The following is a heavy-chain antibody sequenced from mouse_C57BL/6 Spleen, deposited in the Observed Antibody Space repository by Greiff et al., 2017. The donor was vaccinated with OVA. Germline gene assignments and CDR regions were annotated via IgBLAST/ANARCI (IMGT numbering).Heavy chain of an antibody. V-gene: IGHV1-74*01. CDR3: AIKDGNYGAY. J-gene: IGHJ3*01. CDR1: GYTFTSYW. CDR2: IHPSDSDP. Sequence: QVQLQQPGAALVKPGASVKVSCKASGYTFTSYWMHWVKQRPGQGLEWIGRIHPSDSDPTYHQKFKGKATLTVDKSSSTAYMQLSSLTSEDSAVYYCAIKDGNYGAYWGQGTLVTVSA. D-gene: IGHD2-1*01.